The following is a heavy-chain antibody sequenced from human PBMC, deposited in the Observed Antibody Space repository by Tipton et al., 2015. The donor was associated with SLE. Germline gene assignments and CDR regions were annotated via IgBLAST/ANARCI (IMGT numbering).Heavy chain of an antibody. D-gene: IGHD2-2*01. CDR1: GFSFSSYS. J-gene: IGHJ6*02. CDR3: AGRRVFFIRTRMAL. V-gene: IGHV3-23*01. CDR2: MSGDGGAI. Sequence: SLRLSCVASGFSFSSYSMAWVRQAPGKGLEWVSSMSGDGGAIYYADSVEGRFTISRDNSKNTLYLQMNSLRAEDTAVYYCAGRRVFFIRTRMALWAQGPPAPVSS.